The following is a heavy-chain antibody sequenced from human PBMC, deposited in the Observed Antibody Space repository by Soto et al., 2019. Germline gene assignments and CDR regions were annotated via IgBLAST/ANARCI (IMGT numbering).Heavy chain of an antibody. J-gene: IGHJ6*02. Sequence: ASVKVSCKASGGTFSSYAISWVRQAPGQGLEWMGGIIPIFGTANYAQKFQGRVTITADKSTSTAYMELSSPRSEDTAVYYCARGGYDILTGPVYGMDVWGQGPTVTVSS. V-gene: IGHV1-69*06. CDR2: IIPIFGTA. CDR1: GGTFSSYA. D-gene: IGHD3-9*01. CDR3: ARGGYDILTGPVYGMDV.